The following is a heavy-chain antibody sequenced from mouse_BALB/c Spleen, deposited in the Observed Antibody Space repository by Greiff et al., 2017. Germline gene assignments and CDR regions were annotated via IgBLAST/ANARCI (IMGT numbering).Heavy chain of an antibody. J-gene: IGHJ2*01. CDR3: ARRGGSSFFDY. CDR2: ISYSGST. Sequence: EVKLVESGPGLVKPSQSLSLTCTVTGYSITSDYAWNWIRQFPGNKLEWMGYISYSGSTSYNPSLKSRISITRDTSKNQFFLQLNSVTTEDTATYYCARRGGSSFFDYWGQGTTLTVSS. D-gene: IGHD1-1*01. CDR1: GYSITSDYA. V-gene: IGHV3-2*02.